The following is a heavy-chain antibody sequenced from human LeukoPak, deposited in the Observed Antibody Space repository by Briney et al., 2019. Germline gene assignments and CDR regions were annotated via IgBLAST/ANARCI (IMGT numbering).Heavy chain of an antibody. V-gene: IGHV3-7*05. CDR2: IKPDGSAK. CDR3: VTVRDY. CDR1: GYTFSDYW. J-gene: IGHJ4*02. Sequence: GGSLRLSSAASGYTFSDYWMNWVRQAPGKGLEWVANIKPDGSAKYYVDSVKGRFTISRDNAKNSLYLQMNSLRAEDTAVYYCVTVRDYWGQGTLVTVSP.